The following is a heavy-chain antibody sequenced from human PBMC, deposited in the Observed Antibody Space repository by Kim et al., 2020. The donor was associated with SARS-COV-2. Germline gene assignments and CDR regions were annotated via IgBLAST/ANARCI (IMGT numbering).Heavy chain of an antibody. J-gene: IGHJ6*02. CDR3: AKDEGSGSYYGYGMDV. Sequence: SVKGRFTISRDNSKNTLYLQMNSLRAEDTAVYYCAKDEGSGSYYGYGMDVWGQGTTVTVSS. D-gene: IGHD1-26*01. V-gene: IGHV3-23*01.